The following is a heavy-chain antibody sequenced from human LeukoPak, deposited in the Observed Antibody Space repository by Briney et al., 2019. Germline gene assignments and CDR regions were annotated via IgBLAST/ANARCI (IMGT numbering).Heavy chain of an antibody. CDR1: GFTFSSYE. D-gene: IGHD1-26*01. V-gene: IGHV3-48*03. CDR2: ISSSGSTI. Sequence: QPGGSLRLSCAASGFTFSSYEMNWVRQAPGKGLEWVSYISSSGSTIYYADSVKGRFTISRDNAKNSLYLQMNSLRAEDTAVYYCARELKWEPTFFDYWGQGTLVTISS. J-gene: IGHJ4*02. CDR3: ARELKWEPTFFDY.